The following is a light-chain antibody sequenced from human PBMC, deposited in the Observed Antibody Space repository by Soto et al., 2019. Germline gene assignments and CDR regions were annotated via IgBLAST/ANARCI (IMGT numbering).Light chain of an antibody. CDR2: EVG. CDR3: SSYTSSSTLV. CDR1: SSDVGGYNY. V-gene: IGLV2-14*01. Sequence: QSALTRPASVSGSPGQSITISCTGTSSDVGGYNYVSWYQQHPGKAPKLMIYEVGDRPSGVSNRFSGSKSGNTASLTISGLQAEDEADYYCSSYTSSSTLVFGGGTKLTVL. J-gene: IGLJ2*01.